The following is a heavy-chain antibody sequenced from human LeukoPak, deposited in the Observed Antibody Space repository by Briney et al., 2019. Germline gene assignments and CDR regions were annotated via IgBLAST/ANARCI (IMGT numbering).Heavy chain of an antibody. Sequence: GASVKVSCKASGYTFINYAINWGRQAPGQRPEWVGWINAGNGNTKYSQKFRGRVTITRDTSASTAYMELTSLTSEDTAVYYCARGPRAAADDYWGQGTLVTVTS. J-gene: IGHJ4*02. CDR3: ARGPRAAADDY. CDR1: GYTFINYA. V-gene: IGHV1-3*01. D-gene: IGHD6-13*01. CDR2: INAGNGNT.